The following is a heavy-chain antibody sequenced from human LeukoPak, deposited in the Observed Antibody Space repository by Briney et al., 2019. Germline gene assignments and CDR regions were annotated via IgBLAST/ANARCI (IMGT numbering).Heavy chain of an antibody. Sequence: ASVKVSCKASGYTFTSYGISWVRQAPGQGLEWMGWISTYYGNTNYARKLQDRVTMTTDTSTGTAYMELTSLRSDDTAVYYCARVYSTNYYGSGDRPFLFDYWGQGTVVTVSS. J-gene: IGHJ4*02. D-gene: IGHD3-10*01. CDR1: GYTFTSYG. V-gene: IGHV1-18*04. CDR3: ARVYSTNYYGSGDRPFLFDY. CDR2: ISTYYGNT.